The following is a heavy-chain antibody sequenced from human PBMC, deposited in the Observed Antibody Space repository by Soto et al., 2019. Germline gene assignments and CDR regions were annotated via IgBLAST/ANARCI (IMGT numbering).Heavy chain of an antibody. CDR3: ARDKEQLVFGDAFDI. J-gene: IGHJ3*02. CDR1: GYTFTSYG. CDR2: ISAYNGNT. Sequence: ASVKVSCKASGYTFTSYGISWVRQAPGQGLEWMGWISAYNGNTNYAQKLQGRVTMTTDTSTSTAYMELRSLRSDDTAVYYCARDKEQLVFGDAFDIWGQGTMVTVSS. V-gene: IGHV1-18*01. D-gene: IGHD6-13*01.